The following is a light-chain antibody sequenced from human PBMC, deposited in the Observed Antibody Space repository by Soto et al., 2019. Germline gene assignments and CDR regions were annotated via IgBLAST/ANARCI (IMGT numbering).Light chain of an antibody. CDR3: QQLYSYPFT. Sequence: DIQLTQSPSFLSASVGDRVTITSRASQVISNHFAWYQQKPGKAPSLLIYHASTLQSGVPSRFSGSQSGIEFTLTISSLQPEDFATYYCQQLYSYPFTFGPGTKVDVK. V-gene: IGKV1-9*01. J-gene: IGKJ3*01. CDR1: QVISNH. CDR2: HAS.